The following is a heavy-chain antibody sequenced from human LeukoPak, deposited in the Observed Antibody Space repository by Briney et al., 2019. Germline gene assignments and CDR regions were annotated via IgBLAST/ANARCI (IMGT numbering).Heavy chain of an antibody. CDR2: ISAYNGNT. Sequence: GASVKVSCKASGYTFTRYGITWVRQAPGQGLEWMGLISAYNGNTNYAHKVQGRVTMTTDTSTSTAYMELRSLSSDDTAVYYCARDNSAISDCSSASCFHFNYWGQGTLVTVSS. V-gene: IGHV1-18*01. CDR1: GYTFTRYG. D-gene: IGHD2-2*01. CDR3: ARDNSAISDCSSASCFHFNY. J-gene: IGHJ4*02.